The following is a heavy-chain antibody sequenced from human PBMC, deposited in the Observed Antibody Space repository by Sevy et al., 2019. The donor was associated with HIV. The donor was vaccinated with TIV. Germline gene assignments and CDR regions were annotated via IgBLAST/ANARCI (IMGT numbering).Heavy chain of an antibody. CDR3: GRTSPRGGFDY. CDR2: INPSDVST. J-gene: IGHJ4*02. D-gene: IGHD3-16*01. Sequence: ASVKVSCKASGYTFTNYYMHWVRQAPGQGLEWMGIINPSDVSTGYAKKFQGRVTMTRDTSTSTVYMELSSLRSDDTAVYYCGRTSPRGGFDYWGQGALVTVSS. V-gene: IGHV1-46*03. CDR1: GYTFTNYY.